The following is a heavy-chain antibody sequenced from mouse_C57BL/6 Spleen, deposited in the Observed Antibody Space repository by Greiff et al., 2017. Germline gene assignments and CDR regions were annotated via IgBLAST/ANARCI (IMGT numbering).Heavy chain of an antibody. CDR3: AREAYGKELAMDY. V-gene: IGHV1-80*01. CDR1: GYAFSSYW. CDR2: IYPGDGDT. Sequence: QVHVKQSGAELVKPGASVKISCKASGYAFSSYWMNWVKQRPGKGLEWIGQIYPGDGDTNYNGKLKGKATLTADKSSRTAYMQLSSLTSEDSAVYFCAREAYGKELAMDYWGQGTSVTVSS. J-gene: IGHJ4*01. D-gene: IGHD2-10*02.